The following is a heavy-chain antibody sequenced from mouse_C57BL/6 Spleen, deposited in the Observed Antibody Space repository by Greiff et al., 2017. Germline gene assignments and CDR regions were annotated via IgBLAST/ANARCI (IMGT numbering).Heavy chain of an antibody. J-gene: IGHJ2*01. D-gene: IGHD4-1*01. V-gene: IGHV1-59*01. CDR2: IDPSDSYT. Sequence: QVQLQQPGAELVRPGTSVKLSCKASGYTFTSYWMHWVKQRPGQGLEWIGVIDPSDSYTNYNQKFKGKATLTVDTSSSTAYMQLSSLTSEDSAVYYCARGTGLVDYGGQGTTLTVSS. CDR3: ARGTGLVDY. CDR1: GYTFTSYW.